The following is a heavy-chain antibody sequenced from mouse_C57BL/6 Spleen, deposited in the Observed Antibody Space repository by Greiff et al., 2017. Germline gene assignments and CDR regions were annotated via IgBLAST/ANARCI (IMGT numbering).Heavy chain of an antibody. CDR2: INPGSGGT. CDR3: ARGGYGSCYYAMDY. CDR1: GYAFTNYL. V-gene: IGHV1-54*01. J-gene: IGHJ4*01. Sequence: VQLQQSGAELVRPGTSVKVSCKASGYAFTNYLIEWVKQRPGQGLEWIGVINPGSGGTNYNEKFKGKATLPVDKSSSTAYMQLSSLPSEDSAVXFCARGGYGSCYYAMDYWGQGTSVTVSS. D-gene: IGHD1-1*01.